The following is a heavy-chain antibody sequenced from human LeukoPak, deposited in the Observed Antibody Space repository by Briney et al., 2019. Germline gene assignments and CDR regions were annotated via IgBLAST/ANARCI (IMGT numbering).Heavy chain of an antibody. V-gene: IGHV3-49*04. CDR3: TRVITANWGFPAVDYFDY. CDR1: GFTFGDYV. Sequence: GGSLRLSCTASGFTFGDYVMSWVRQAPGKGLEWVGFIRSKAYGGTTEYAASVKGRFTISRDDSKSIAYLQMNSLKTEDTAVYYCTRVITANWGFPAVDYFDYWGQGTLVTVSS. D-gene: IGHD7-27*01. CDR2: IRSKAYGGTT. J-gene: IGHJ4*02.